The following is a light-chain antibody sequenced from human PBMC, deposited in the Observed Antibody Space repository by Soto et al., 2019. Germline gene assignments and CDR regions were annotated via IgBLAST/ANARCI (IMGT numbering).Light chain of an antibody. CDR3: QQYAYWLET. V-gene: IGKV3-20*01. Sequence: EIVLTQSPGTLSLSPGERATLSCRASQSVSSSYLAWYQQKPGQAPRLLIYGASSRATGIPDRFSGSGSGTDFTLAISSLQSEDFAVYFCQQYAYWLETFGQGTKVDIK. CDR2: GAS. J-gene: IGKJ1*01. CDR1: QSVSSSY.